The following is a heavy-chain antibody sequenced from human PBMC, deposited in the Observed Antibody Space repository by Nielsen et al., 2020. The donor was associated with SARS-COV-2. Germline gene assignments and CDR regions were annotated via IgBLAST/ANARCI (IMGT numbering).Heavy chain of an antibody. CDR2: INHSGST. V-gene: IGHV4-34*01. D-gene: IGHD6-6*01. CDR3: ARVSGGQLVFDY. CDR1: GFTFGDYA. Sequence: GSLRLSCTASGFTFGDYAMTWIRQPPGKGLEWIGEINHSGSTNYNPSLKSRVTMSVDTSKNQFSLKLSSVTAADTAVYYCARVSGGQLVFDYWGQGTLVTVSS. J-gene: IGHJ4*02.